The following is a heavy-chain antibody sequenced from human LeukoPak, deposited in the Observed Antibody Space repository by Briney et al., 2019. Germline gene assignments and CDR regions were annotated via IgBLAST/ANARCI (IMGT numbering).Heavy chain of an antibody. V-gene: IGHV3-30-3*01. CDR2: ISYDGSNK. CDR3: ARARYSSSWYYFDY. Sequence: GRSLRLSCAASGFTFSSYAMHWVRQAPGKGLEGVAVISYDGSNKYYADSVKGRFTISRDNSKNTLYLQMNSLRAEDTAVYYCARARYSSSWYYFDYWGQGTLVTVSS. J-gene: IGHJ4*02. D-gene: IGHD6-13*01. CDR1: GFTFSSYA.